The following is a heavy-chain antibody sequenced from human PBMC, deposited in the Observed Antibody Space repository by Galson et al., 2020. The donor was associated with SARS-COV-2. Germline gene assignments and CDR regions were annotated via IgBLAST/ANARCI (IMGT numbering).Heavy chain of an antibody. CDR1: GFTFDDYG. J-gene: IGHJ5*02. Sequence: GGSLRLSCAASGFTFDDYGMSWVRQAPGKGLEWVSGIDWNGGSTGYAHSVKGRFTISRDNAKNSLYLQMNSLRAEDTALYFCARVVVEATPCRYNWFEAWGLGTLVTVSS. D-gene: IGHD2-15*01. V-gene: IGHV3-20*04. CDR2: IDWNGGST. CDR3: ARVVVEATPCRYNWFEA.